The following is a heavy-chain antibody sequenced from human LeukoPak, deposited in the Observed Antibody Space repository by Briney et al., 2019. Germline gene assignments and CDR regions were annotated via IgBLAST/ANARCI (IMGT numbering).Heavy chain of an antibody. D-gene: IGHD6-13*01. V-gene: IGHV3-21*01. CDR2: ISSSSSYI. CDR3: ARDLIAAAGNPGDY. Sequence: KSGGSLRLSCAASGFTFSSYSMNWVRQAPGKGLEWVSSISSSSSYIYYADSVKGRFTISRGNAKNSLYLQMNSLRAEDTAVYYCARDLIAAAGNPGDYWGQGTLVTVSS. CDR1: GFTFSSYS. J-gene: IGHJ4*02.